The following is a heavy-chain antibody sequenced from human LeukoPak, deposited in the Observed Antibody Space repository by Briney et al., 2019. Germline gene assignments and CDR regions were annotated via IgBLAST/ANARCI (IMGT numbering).Heavy chain of an antibody. V-gene: IGHV3-23*01. CDR1: GFTFSSYA. CDR3: AKSPWSSSSVAFDI. J-gene: IGHJ3*02. Sequence: GGSLRLSCAASGFTFSSYAMSWVRQAPGKGLEWVSTVSDSGGGTFYADSVKGRFTISRDNSKSTLYLQMNSLRAEDTALYYCAKSPWSSSSVAFDIWGQGTMVSVSS. CDR2: VSDSGGGT. D-gene: IGHD6-6*01.